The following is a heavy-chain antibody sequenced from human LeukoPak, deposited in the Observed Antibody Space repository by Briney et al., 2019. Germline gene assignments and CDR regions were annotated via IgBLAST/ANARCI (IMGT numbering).Heavy chain of an antibody. V-gene: IGHV1-2*02. CDR2: INPNSGGT. J-gene: IGHJ4*02. CDR3: ARVTDLVLYYFDY. CDR1: GYTFTGYY. D-gene: IGHD2-21*01. Sequence: GASVKVSCKASGYTFTGYYMHWVRQAPGQGLEWMGWINPNSGGTNYAQKFQGRVTMTRDTSISTAYMELSRLRSDDTAVYYCARVTDLVLYYFDYWGQGTLVTVSS.